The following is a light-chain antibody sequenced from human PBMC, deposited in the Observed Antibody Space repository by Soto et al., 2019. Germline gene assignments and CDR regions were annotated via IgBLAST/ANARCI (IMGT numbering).Light chain of an antibody. CDR2: WAS. J-gene: IGKJ1*01. V-gene: IGKV4-1*01. Sequence: DIVMTQSPDSLAVSLGERATINCKSSQSVLYSSNNKNYLAWYQQKPGQPPKLLIYWASTRESVVPDRFSGSGSVTDFTLTISSLQAEDVAVYYCQQDYSTPRTFGQGTKVEIK. CDR1: QSVLYSSNNKNY. CDR3: QQDYSTPRT.